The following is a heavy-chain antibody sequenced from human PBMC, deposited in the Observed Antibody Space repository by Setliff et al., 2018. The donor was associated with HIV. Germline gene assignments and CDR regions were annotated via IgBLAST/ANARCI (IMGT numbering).Heavy chain of an antibody. D-gene: IGHD3-16*02. V-gene: IGHV4-4*07. Sequence: SETLSLTCTVSGVSISNYYWSWIRQPAGKGLEWIGRIYISGSTKYNPSLKSRVTISVDTSKNHFSLKLSSVTAADTAVYYCAREGYQGDYYYYYYMDVWGKGTTVTVSS. CDR2: IYISGST. CDR1: GVSISNYY. J-gene: IGHJ6*03. CDR3: AREGYQGDYYYYYYMDV.